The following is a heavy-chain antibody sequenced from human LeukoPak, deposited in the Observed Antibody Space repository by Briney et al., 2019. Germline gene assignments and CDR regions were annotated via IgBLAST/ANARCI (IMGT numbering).Heavy chain of an antibody. CDR3: ARAPSVYCSSTSCQEYYYYYGMDV. CDR1: GGTFSSYA. V-gene: IGHV1-69*01. J-gene: IGHJ6*02. Sequence: SVKVSCKASGGTFSSYAISWVRQAPGQGLEWMGGIIPIFGTANYAQKFQGRVTVTADESTSTAYMEPSSLRSEDTAVYYCARAPSVYCSSTSCQEYYYYYGMDVWGQGTTVTVSS. D-gene: IGHD2-2*01. CDR2: IIPIFGTA.